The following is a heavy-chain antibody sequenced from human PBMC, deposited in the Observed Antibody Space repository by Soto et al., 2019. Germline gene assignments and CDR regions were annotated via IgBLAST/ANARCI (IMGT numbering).Heavy chain of an antibody. D-gene: IGHD1-7*01. J-gene: IGHJ6*02. CDR1: GFTFSNYA. V-gene: IGHV3-23*01. CDR3: ARSGTTNGMDV. CDR2: ISGSGGTS. Sequence: EVQLLESGGGLVQPGGSLRLSCAASGFTFSNYAMSWVRQPPGKGLEWVSGISGSGGTSYYADSVKGRFTISRDNSKNSLYLQMSSLRAEDTAVYFCARSGTTNGMDVWGQGTTVTVSS.